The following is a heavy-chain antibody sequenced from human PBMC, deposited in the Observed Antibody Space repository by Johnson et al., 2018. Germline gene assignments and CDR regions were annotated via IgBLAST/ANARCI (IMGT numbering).Heavy chain of an antibody. V-gene: IGHV5-51*03. D-gene: IGHD1-26*01. Sequence: EVQLLESGAEVKKPGESLKISCKGPGYNFTSYWIGWVRQMPGKGLEWMGIIYLGDSDTRYSPSFQGQVTISADKSISTAYLQWSSLRASDTAMYYFARYGLGSYSDSFDIGGQGTTVTVSS. CDR2: IYLGDSDT. J-gene: IGHJ3*02. CDR1: GYNFTSYW. CDR3: ARYGLGSYSDSFDI.